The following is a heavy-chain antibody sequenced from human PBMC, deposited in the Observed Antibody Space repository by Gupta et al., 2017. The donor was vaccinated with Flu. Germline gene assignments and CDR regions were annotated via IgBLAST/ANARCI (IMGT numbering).Heavy chain of an antibody. CDR2: ISYDGSNK. CDR1: GFTFSSYG. V-gene: IGHV3-30*18. J-gene: IGHJ4*02. Sequence: QVQLVESGGGVVPPGRSLRLSCAASGFTFSSYGMHWVRQAPGKGLEWVAVISYDGSNKYYADSVKGRFTISRDNSKNTLYLQMNSLRAEDTAGDYCAKDLWELPDLDYWGQGTLVTVSS. CDR3: AKDLWELPDLDY. D-gene: IGHD1-26*01.